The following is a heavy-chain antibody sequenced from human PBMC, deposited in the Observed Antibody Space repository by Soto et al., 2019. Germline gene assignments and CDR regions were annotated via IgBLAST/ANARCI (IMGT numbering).Heavy chain of an antibody. V-gene: IGHV1-69*01. CDR2: IIPIFGTA. D-gene: IGHD2-2*02. Sequence: REWMGGIIPIFGTANYAQKFQGRVTITADESTSTAYMELSSLRSEDTAVYYCARGSPIPYCSSTSCYTIGLQHWGQGTLVTVSS. J-gene: IGHJ1*01. CDR3: ARGSPIPYCSSTSCYTIGLQH.